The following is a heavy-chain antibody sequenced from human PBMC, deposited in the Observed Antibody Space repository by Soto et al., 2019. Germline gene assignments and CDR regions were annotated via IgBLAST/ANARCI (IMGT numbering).Heavy chain of an antibody. CDR3: AHTTTIITLGDY. J-gene: IGHJ4*02. Sequence: QITLKESGPTLVKPTQTLTLTCTFSGFSLSTSGVGVGWIRQPPGKALEWLALIYWDDDKRYSPSLKSRLTITKDTSKNQVVLTMTNMDPVDTGTYYCAHTTTIITLGDYWGQGTLVTVSS. D-gene: IGHD3-22*01. CDR2: IYWDDDK. V-gene: IGHV2-5*02. CDR1: GFSLSTSGVG.